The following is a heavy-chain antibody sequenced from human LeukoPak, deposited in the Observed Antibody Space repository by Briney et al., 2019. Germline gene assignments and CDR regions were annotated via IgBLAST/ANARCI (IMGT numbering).Heavy chain of an antibody. CDR3: ARNLRRIIITDWFDP. J-gene: IGHJ5*02. V-gene: IGHV3-30*04. CDR2: ISYDGSNK. D-gene: IGHD3-10*01. CDR1: GFTFSSYA. Sequence: GGSLRLSCAASGFTFSSYAMHWVRQAPGKGLEWGAVISYDGSNKYYADSVKGRFTLSRDNSKNTLYLQMNSLRAEDTAVYYCARNLRRIIITDWFDPWGQGTLVTVSS.